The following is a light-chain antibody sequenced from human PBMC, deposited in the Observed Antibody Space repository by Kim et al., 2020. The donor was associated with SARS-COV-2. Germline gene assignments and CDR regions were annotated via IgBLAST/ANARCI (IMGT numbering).Light chain of an antibody. Sequence: SASVGDRVAITCRASKGMRNYLAWIQQKPGKAPKSLIYAAAVLQSGVPSKFSGSRSGTDFTLTISSLQPLDCATYYCQQYNSYPYTFGQGTKLEI. CDR3: QQYNSYPYT. CDR2: AAA. CDR1: KGMRNY. V-gene: IGKV1-16*02. J-gene: IGKJ2*01.